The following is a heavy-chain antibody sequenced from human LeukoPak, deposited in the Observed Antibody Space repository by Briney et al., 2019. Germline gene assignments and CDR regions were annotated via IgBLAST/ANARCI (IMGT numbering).Heavy chain of an antibody. CDR1: GLTFSSYV. V-gene: IGHV3-23*01. J-gene: IGHJ4*02. CDR3: AKRMGGSETYYFDF. D-gene: IGHD3-10*01. CDR2: ISDSGGST. Sequence: PGGSLRLSCAASGLTFSSYVMNWVRQAPGKGLEWVSVISDSGGSTYYADSVKGRFTISRDNSRNTLYLQMNSLRADDTAVYYCAKRMGGSETYYFDFWGQGTLVTVSS.